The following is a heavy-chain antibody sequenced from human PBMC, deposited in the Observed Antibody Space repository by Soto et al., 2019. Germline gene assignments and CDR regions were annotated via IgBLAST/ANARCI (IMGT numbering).Heavy chain of an antibody. D-gene: IGHD3-22*01. CDR1: GYTFTGYY. Sequence: ASVKVSCKASGYTFTGYYMHWVRQAPGQGLEWMGGIIPIFGTANYAQKFQGRVTITADESTSTAYMELSSLRSEDTAVYYCARSPDSSGYYNRGGDYYGMDVWGQGTTVTVSS. CDR2: IIPIFGTA. J-gene: IGHJ6*02. V-gene: IGHV1-69*13. CDR3: ARSPDSSGYYNRGGDYYGMDV.